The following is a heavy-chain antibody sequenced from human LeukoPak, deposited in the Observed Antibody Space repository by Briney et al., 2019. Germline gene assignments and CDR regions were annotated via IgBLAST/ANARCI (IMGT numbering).Heavy chain of an antibody. CDR1: SGSFSSGGYY. V-gene: IGHV4-31*03. D-gene: IGHD4-11*01. CDR2: IHYSGST. CDR3: ARSLTNSFDY. J-gene: IGHJ4*02. Sequence: SQTLSLTCIVSSGSFSSGGYYWSWIRQHPGKGLEWIGYIHYSGSTYYNPSLKSRVTISVDTSKKQFSLKMNSVTAADTAVYYCARSLTNSFDYWGQGTLVTASS.